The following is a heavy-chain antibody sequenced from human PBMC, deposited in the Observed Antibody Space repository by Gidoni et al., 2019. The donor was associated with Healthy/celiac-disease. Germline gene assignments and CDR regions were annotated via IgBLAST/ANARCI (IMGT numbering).Heavy chain of an antibody. V-gene: IGHV3-21*01. J-gene: IGHJ1*01. CDR2: ISSSSSYI. CDR3: AREGGSDEYFQH. CDR1: GFPFSSYS. Sequence: EVQLVESGGGLVKPGGSLRLSCAASGFPFSSYSMNWVRQAPGKRLEWVSSISSSSSYIYYADSVKGRFTISRDNAKNSLYLQMNSLRAEDTAVYYCAREGGSDEYFQHWGQGTLVTVSS. D-gene: IGHD3-16*01.